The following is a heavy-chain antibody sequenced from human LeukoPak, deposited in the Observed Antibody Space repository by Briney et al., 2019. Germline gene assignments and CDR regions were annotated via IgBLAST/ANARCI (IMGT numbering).Heavy chain of an antibody. CDR1: GFTFTSYS. CDR2: VSGSGDRM. Sequence: EGSLRLSCAASGFTFTSYSMNWVRQAPGKGLEWVATVSGSGDRMYHADSVKGRFTISRDNSKNTLYLQMNSLRAEDTAVYYCARVVDYDFWSAYYGIDYWGQGTLVTVSS. J-gene: IGHJ4*02. V-gene: IGHV3-23*01. CDR3: ARVVDYDFWSAYYGIDY. D-gene: IGHD3-3*01.